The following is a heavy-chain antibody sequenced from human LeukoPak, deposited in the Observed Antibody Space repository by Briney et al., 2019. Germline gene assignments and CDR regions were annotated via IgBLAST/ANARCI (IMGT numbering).Heavy chain of an antibody. Sequence: SETLSLTCTVSGGSISSSSYYWGWIRQPPGKGLEWIGSIYYSGSTYYNPSLKSRVTISVDTSKNQFSLKLSSVTAADTAVYYCARRVPDGDLYFDYWGQGTLVTVSS. CDR2: IYYSGST. D-gene: IGHD4-17*01. CDR3: ARRVPDGDLYFDY. V-gene: IGHV4-39*01. CDR1: GGSISSSSYY. J-gene: IGHJ4*02.